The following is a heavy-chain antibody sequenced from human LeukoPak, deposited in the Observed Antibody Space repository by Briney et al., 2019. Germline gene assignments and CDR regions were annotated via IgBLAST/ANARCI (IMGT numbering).Heavy chain of an antibody. Sequence: ASVKVSCKASGYTFTGYYMHWVRQAPGQGLEWMGWINPNSGGTNYAHKFQGRVTMTRDTSISTAYMELSRLRSDDTAVYYCARDHLYYDYVWGSYRGYHDAFDIWGQGTMVTVSS. CDR3: ARDHLYYDYVWGSYRGYHDAFDI. V-gene: IGHV1-2*07. D-gene: IGHD3-16*02. CDR2: INPNSGGT. CDR1: GYTFTGYY. J-gene: IGHJ3*02.